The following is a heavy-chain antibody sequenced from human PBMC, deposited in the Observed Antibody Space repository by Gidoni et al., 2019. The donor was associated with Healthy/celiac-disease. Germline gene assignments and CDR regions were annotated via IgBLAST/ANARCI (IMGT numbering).Heavy chain of an antibody. J-gene: IGHJ3*02. V-gene: IGHV1-24*01. D-gene: IGHD5-12*01. CDR2: FDPEDGET. CDR1: GYTLTELS. CDR3: ATSRNRDGYHIPTDAFDI. Sequence: QVQLVQSGAEVKKPGASVKVSCKVSGYTLTELSMHWVRQAPGKGLEWMGGFDPEDGETIYAQKFQGRVTMTEDTSTDTAYMELSSLRSEDTAVYYCATSRNRDGYHIPTDAFDIWGQGTMVTVSS.